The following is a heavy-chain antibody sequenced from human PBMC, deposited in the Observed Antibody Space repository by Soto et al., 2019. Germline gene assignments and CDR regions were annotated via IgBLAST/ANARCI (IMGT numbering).Heavy chain of an antibody. CDR3: ERANNFFYSGRGVDY. CDR2: ITSSSSYI. J-gene: IGHJ4*02. D-gene: IGHD3-10*01. V-gene: IGHV3-21*02. Sequence: EGQLVESGGGLVKPGGSLRLSCAASGFSFSRYSLNWVRQAPGKGLEWVSSITSSSSYILYADSVKGRFTISRDNAKNSLYLQMNSLRAEDTAVYYCERANNFFYSGRGVDYWGQGTLVTVSS. CDR1: GFSFSRYS.